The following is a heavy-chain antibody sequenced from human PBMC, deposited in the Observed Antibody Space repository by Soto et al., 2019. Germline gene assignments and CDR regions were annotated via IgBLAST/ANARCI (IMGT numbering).Heavy chain of an antibody. J-gene: IGHJ5*02. CDR2: VVPILGMA. V-gene: IGHV1-69*02. D-gene: IGHD2-2*01. CDR3: ARGGAVVVPGSVDRHNWFDP. CDR1: GGTFSSYS. Sequence: QVQLVQSGAEVKKPGSSVKVSCEASGGTFSSYSFSWVRQAPGQGLEWMGRVVPILGMANYAQKFQGRVTITADKSTSTVYMEMGSLRSDDTAVYYCARGGAVVVPGSVDRHNWFDPWGQGTLVTVSS.